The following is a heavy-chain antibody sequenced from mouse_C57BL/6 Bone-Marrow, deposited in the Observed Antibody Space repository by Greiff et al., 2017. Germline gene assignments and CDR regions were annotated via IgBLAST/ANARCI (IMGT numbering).Heavy chain of an antibody. CDR3: ARAYYDSWFAY. CDR2: LNPYNGGT. D-gene: IGHD2-4*01. J-gene: IGHJ3*01. V-gene: IGHV1-19*01. Sequence: VQLQQSGPVLVKPGASVKMSCKASGYTFTDYYMNWVKQSNGKSLEWIGVLNPYNGGTSYNQKFKGKATLTVDKSSSTAYMELNSLTSEDSAVYYCARAYYDSWFAYWGQGTLVTVSA. CDR1: GYTFTDYY.